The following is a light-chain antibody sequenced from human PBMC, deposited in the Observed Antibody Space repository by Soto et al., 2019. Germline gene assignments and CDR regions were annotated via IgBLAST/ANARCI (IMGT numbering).Light chain of an antibody. J-gene: IGLJ3*02. CDR2: EVS. Sequence: QSALTQPASVSGSPGQSITISCTGTSSDVGGYKYVSWYQQHPGKAPKLMIYEVSKRPSGVSNRFSGSKSGNTASLTISGLQAEDEADYYCNSYTSSSTWVFGGGTKVTV. CDR1: SSDVGGYKY. CDR3: NSYTSSSTWV. V-gene: IGLV2-14*01.